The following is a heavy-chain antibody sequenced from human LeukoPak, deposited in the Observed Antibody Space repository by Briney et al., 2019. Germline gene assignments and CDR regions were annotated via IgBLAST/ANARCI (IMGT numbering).Heavy chain of an antibody. V-gene: IGHV4-39*01. CDR3: ARHHGGTNGLWGPKTPYDILTGYYPTPYFDY. D-gene: IGHD3-9*01. J-gene: IGHJ4*02. Sequence: PSETLSLTCTVSGGSISSSSYYWGWIRQPPGKGLEWIGSIYYSGSTYYNPSLKSRVTISVDTSKNQFSLKLSSVTAADTAVYYCARHHGGTNGLWGPKTPYDILTGYYPTPYFDYWGQGTLVTVSS. CDR1: GGSISSSSYY. CDR2: IYYSGST.